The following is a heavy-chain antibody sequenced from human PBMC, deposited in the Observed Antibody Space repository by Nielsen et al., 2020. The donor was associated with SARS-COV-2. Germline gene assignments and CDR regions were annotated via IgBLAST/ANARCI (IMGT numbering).Heavy chain of an antibody. D-gene: IGHD3-16*01. CDR3: ARLGSF. J-gene: IGHJ4*02. CDR2: ITWNSGNI. V-gene: IGHV3-9*01. CDR1: GFTFDDYA. Sequence: LRLSCAASGFTFDDYAMHWVRQAPGKGLEWVSGITWNSGNIGYADSVEGRFTVSRDNTKNSLYLQMDSLRAEDTAIYYCARLGSFWGQGTLVTVSS.